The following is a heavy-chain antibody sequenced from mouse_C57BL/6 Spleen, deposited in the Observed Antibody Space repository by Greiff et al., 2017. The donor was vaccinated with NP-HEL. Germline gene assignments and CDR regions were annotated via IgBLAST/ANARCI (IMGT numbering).Heavy chain of an antibody. V-gene: IGHV5-9-1*02. J-gene: IGHJ4*01. Sequence: EVKLVESGEGLVKPGGSLKLSCAASGFTFSSYAMSWVRQTPEKRLEWVAYISSGGDYIYYADTVKGPSTIPTDNARNTLYLQMSSLKTEDTAMYYCTRGQGKGYAMDYWGQGTSVTVSS. CDR3: TRGQGKGYAMDY. CDR2: ISSGGDYI. CDR1: GFTFSSYA.